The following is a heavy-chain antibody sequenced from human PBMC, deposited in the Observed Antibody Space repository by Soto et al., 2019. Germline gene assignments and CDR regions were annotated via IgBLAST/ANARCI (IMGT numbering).Heavy chain of an antibody. V-gene: IGHV3-23*01. Sequence: GGSLRLSCEASEFTFSSYAMSWVRQAPGKGLEWVSGISGSGGSTYYADSVKGRFTISRDNSKNMLYLQMNSLRAEDTAVYYCSKPSQGALYHDGMDVCSQGTTVTVSS. CDR2: ISGSGGST. CDR1: EFTFSSYA. J-gene: IGHJ6*02. CDR3: SKPSQGALYHDGMDV.